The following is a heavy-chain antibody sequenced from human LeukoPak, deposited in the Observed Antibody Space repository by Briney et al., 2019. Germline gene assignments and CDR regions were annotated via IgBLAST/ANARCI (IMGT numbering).Heavy chain of an antibody. Sequence: ASVKVSCKASGGTFSSYAISWVRQAPGQGLEWMGGIIPIFGTANYAQKFQGRVTITADESTSTAYMELSSLRSEDTAVYYCARVRMPTSDFWSGYYSLHNWFDPWGQGTLVTVSS. CDR3: ARVRMPTSDFWSGYYSLHNWFDP. V-gene: IGHV1-69*13. J-gene: IGHJ5*02. CDR1: GGTFSSYA. CDR2: IIPIFGTA. D-gene: IGHD3-3*01.